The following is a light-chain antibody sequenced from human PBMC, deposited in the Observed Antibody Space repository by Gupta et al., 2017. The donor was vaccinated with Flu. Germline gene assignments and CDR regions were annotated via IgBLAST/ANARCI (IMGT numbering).Light chain of an antibody. J-gene: IGKJ2*03. Sequence: DIQMTQSPSSLSASIGDRVTITCRASQSISSYLNWYQQKPGKAPKLLIYAASSLQSGVPSRFSGGGSATELTLTISSLQPEDFATYYCQQSDRTPYSFGQGTKLEIK. V-gene: IGKV1-39*01. CDR1: QSISSY. CDR3: QQSDRTPYS. CDR2: AAS.